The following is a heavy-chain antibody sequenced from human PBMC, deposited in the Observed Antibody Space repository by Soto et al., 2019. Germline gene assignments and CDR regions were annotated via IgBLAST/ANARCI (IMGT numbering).Heavy chain of an antibody. CDR3: AKIGSSGSLLLGYFDY. CDR1: GFTFDDYA. Sequence: SLRLSCAASGFTFDDYAMHWVRQAPGKGLEWVSGSSWNSGSIGYADSVKGRFTISRDNAKKSLYLRMNSLRPEDTALYYCAKIGSSGSLLLGYFDYWGPGTLVPVSS. J-gene: IGHJ4*02. CDR2: SSWNSGSI. D-gene: IGHD6-19*01. V-gene: IGHV3-9*01.